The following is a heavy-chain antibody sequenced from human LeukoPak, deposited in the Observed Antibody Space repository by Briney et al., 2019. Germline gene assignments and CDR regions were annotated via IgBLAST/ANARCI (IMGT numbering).Heavy chain of an antibody. CDR2: IIPIFGTA. Sequence: SVKVSCKASGGTFSSYAISWVRQAPGQGLEWMGGIIPIFGTANYAQKFQGRVTITADESTSTAYMELSSLRSEDTAVYYCASGEIVVVPAAPTYYYYGMDVWGQGTTVTVSS. D-gene: IGHD2-2*01. J-gene: IGHJ6*02. CDR3: ASGEIVVVPAAPTYYYYGMDV. CDR1: GGTFSSYA. V-gene: IGHV1-69*13.